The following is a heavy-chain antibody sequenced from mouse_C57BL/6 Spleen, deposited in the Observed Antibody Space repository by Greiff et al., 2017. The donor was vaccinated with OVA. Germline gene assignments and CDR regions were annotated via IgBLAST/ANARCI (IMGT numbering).Heavy chain of an antibody. D-gene: IGHD1-1*01. J-gene: IGHJ2*01. CDR1: GYSITSGYD. V-gene: IGHV3-1*01. Sequence: EVKLVESGPGMVKPSQSLSLTCTVTGYSITSGYDWHWIRHFPGNQLEWMGYISYSGSTNYNPSLKSRISITHDTSKNHFFLKLNSVTTEDTATYYCARADYYGSSYFFDYWGQGTTLTVSS. CDR2: ISYSGST. CDR3: ARADYYGSSYFFDY.